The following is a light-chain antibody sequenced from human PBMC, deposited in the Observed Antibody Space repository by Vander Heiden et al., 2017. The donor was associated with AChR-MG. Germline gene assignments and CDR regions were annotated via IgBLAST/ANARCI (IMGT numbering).Light chain of an antibody. CDR1: SSNIGAGND. Sequence: QSVLTQPPSVSGAPGRRVTIACTGSSSNIGAGNDVPWCQQLQGTAPKLLIYGNRNRPSGVPDRFSGSKSGTSTSLAITGLQAEDEADYYCQSYDSSMSAVVFGGGTKLTVL. CDR2: GNR. CDR3: QSYDSSMSAVV. V-gene: IGLV1-40*01. J-gene: IGLJ2*01.